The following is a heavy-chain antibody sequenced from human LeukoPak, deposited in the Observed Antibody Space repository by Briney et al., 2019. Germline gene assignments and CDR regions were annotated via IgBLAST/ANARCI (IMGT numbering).Heavy chain of an antibody. Sequence: GGSLRLSCAASGFTFNTHGMHWVRQAPGKGLEWVAAIWFDGSVKHYSDAVKGRFTISRDNSLNTLYLQMNSLRVEDTSIYYCAKDTAVQFLEPASWGQGTLVTVSS. D-gene: IGHD3-3*01. CDR1: GFTFNTHG. CDR2: IWFDGSVK. J-gene: IGHJ5*02. CDR3: AKDTAVQFLEPAS. V-gene: IGHV3-33*06.